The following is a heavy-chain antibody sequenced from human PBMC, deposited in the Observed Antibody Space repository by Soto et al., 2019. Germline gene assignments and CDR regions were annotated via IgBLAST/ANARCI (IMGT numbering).Heavy chain of an antibody. J-gene: IGHJ4*02. V-gene: IGHV4-34*01. CDR2: INHSGST. CDR3: ARRIMITFGGVIARGYFDY. CDR1: GGSFSGYY. Sequence: SETLSLTCAVYGGSFSGYYWSWIRQPPGKGLEWIGEINHSGSTNYNPSLKSRVTISVDTSKNQFSPKLSSVTAADTAVYYCARRIMITFGGVIARGYFDYWGQGTLVT. D-gene: IGHD3-16*02.